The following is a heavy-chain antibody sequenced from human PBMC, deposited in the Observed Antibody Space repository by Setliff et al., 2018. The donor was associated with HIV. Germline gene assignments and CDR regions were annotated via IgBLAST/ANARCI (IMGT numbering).Heavy chain of an antibody. CDR1: GGSIWSGPYY. D-gene: IGHD2-15*01. J-gene: IGHJ5*02. Sequence: SETLSLTCTVSGGSIWSGPYYWTWIRQPAGKGLEWIGHITASGGATYNPSVKSRVSISLGSPSSEFSLRLTSVSAADTAVYYCARAVVSASGNFWFDPWGPGALVTVSS. V-gene: IGHV4-61*09. CDR3: ARAVVSASGNFWFDP. CDR2: ITASGGA.